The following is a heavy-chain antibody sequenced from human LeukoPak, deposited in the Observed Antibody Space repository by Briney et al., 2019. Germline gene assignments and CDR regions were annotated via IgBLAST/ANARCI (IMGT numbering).Heavy chain of an antibody. CDR2: IYHSGST. CDR1: GGSISSSNW. Sequence: PSGTLSLTCAVSGGSISSSNWWSWVRQPPGKGLEWIGEIYHSGSTNYNPSLKSRVTISVDKSKNQFSLKLSSVTAADTAVYYCARDQTYSGSGIYTYFDYWGQGILVTVSS. CDR3: ARDQTYSGSGIYTYFDY. J-gene: IGHJ4*02. D-gene: IGHD3-10*01. V-gene: IGHV4-4*02.